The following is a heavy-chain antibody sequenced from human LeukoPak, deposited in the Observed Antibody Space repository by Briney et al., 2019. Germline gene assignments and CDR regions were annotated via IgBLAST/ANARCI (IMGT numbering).Heavy chain of an antibody. V-gene: IGHV4-39*01. J-gene: IGHJ4*02. D-gene: IGHD3-10*01. CDR3: ARHETNYYGSGGVDY. CDR2: IYYSGST. Sequence: PSETLSLTCTVSGGSISSSSYYWGWIRQPPGKGLEWIGSIYYSGSTYYNPSLKSRVTISVDTSKNQFSLKLSSVTAADTAVYYCARHETNYYGSGGVDYWGQGTLVTVSS. CDR1: GGSISSSSYY.